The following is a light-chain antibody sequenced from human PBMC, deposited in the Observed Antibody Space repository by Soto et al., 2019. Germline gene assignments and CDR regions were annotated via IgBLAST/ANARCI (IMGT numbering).Light chain of an antibody. J-gene: IGLJ1*01. CDR3: SSYAGSNNLAV. Sequence: QSALTQPPSASGSPGQSVTISCTGTSSDVGGYNYVSWYQHHPGKAPKVMIYEVSKRPSGVPDRFSGSKSGNTASLTVSGXXXXXXXXXXCSSYAGSNNLAVFGTGTKVTV. CDR2: EVS. CDR1: SSDVGGYNY. V-gene: IGLV2-8*01.